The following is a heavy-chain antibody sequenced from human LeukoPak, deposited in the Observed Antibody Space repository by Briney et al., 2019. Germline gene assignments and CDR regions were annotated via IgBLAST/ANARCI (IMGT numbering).Heavy chain of an antibody. D-gene: IGHD3-10*01. CDR3: AELGITKIGGV. Sequence: GGSLRLSCAASGFTFSSYEMNWVRQAPGKGLEWLSYISSSSSTIYYAESVKGRFNISRNNAKNSLYLQMNSLRAEDKTVYYCAELGITKIGGVWGKGTTVTISS. J-gene: IGHJ6*04. CDR1: GFTFSSYE. V-gene: IGHV3-48*03. CDR2: ISSSSSTI.